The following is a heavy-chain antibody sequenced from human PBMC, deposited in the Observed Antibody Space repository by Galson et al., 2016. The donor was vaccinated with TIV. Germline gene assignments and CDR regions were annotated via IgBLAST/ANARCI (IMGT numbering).Heavy chain of an antibody. CDR3: VRHYDFRLAYFDL. D-gene: IGHD3-3*01. CDR2: SYQSGNT. Sequence: ETLSLTCAVSGYSISSGYYWGWIRQPPGKGLEYIGSSYQSGNTYNNPSLQSRITIPGDLSRNQFSLKLISVTAADTAVYYCVRHYDFRLAYFDLWGRGTLVTVSS. CDR1: GYSISSGYY. V-gene: IGHV4-38-2*01. J-gene: IGHJ2*01.